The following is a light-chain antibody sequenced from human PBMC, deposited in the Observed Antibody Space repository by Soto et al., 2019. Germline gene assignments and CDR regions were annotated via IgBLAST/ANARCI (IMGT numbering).Light chain of an antibody. CDR2: GAS. V-gene: IGKV3-20*01. J-gene: IGKJ1*01. Sequence: EIVLTQSPGTLSLSPGERATLSCRASQSVSSSYLAWYQQKPGQAPRLLIYGASSRATGIPDRFSGSGSGTDFTLTISRLEPEDFAGYYCQQYDNSPVTFGQGTKVEIK. CDR1: QSVSSSY. CDR3: QQYDNSPVT.